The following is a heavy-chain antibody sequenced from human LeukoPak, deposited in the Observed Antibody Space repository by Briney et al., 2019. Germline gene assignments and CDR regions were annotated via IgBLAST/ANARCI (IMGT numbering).Heavy chain of an antibody. CDR1: GYTLTELS. V-gene: IGHV1-24*01. CDR3: ATPAGYSGSYPD. J-gene: IGHJ4*02. Sequence: ASVKVSCKVSGYTLTELSVHWVRQAPGKGLEWMGGFDPEDGETIYAQKFQGRVTMTEDTSTDTAYMELSSLRSEDTAVYYCATPAGYSGSYPDWGQGTLVTVSS. CDR2: FDPEDGET. D-gene: IGHD1-26*01.